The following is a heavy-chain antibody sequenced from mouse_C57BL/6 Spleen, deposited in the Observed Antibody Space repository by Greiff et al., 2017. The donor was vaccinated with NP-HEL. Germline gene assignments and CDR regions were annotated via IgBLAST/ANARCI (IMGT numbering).Heavy chain of an antibody. J-gene: IGHJ4*01. CDR3: ASGSYYGAMDY. V-gene: IGHV2-6*01. CDR2: IWGVGST. D-gene: IGHD2-10*01. CDR1: GFSLTSYG. Sequence: VHLVESGPGLVAPSQSLSITCTVSGFSLTSYGVDWVRQSPGKGLEWLGVIWGVGSTNYNSALKSRLSISKDNSKSQVFLKMNSLQTDDTAMYYCASGSYYGAMDYWGQGTSVTVSS.